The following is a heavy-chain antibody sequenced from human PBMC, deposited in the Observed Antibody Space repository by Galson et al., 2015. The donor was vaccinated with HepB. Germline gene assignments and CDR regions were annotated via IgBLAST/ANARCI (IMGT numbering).Heavy chain of an antibody. Sequence: SVKVSCKVSGYTLTELSMHWVRQAPGKGLEWMGGFDPEDGETIYAQKFQGRVTMTEDTSTDTAYMELSSLRSEDTAVYYCALTYYYDSRDAFDIWGQGTMVTVSS. D-gene: IGHD3-22*01. CDR1: GYTLTELS. V-gene: IGHV1-24*01. CDR2: FDPEDGET. CDR3: ALTYYYDSRDAFDI. J-gene: IGHJ3*02.